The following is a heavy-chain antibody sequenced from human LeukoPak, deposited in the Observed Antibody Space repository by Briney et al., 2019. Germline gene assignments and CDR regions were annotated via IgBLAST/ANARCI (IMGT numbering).Heavy chain of an antibody. Sequence: GGSLRLSCAASGFTFSIYAMHWVRQAPGKGLEWVAVISYGGDNKYYTDSVKGRFTISRDDSKNTLYLQMNSLRAEDTAMYYCARDPSGGHFDYWGQGTLVTVSS. J-gene: IGHJ4*02. CDR3: ARDPSGGHFDY. D-gene: IGHD3-16*01. CDR2: ISYGGDNK. V-gene: IGHV3-30-3*01. CDR1: GFTFSIYA.